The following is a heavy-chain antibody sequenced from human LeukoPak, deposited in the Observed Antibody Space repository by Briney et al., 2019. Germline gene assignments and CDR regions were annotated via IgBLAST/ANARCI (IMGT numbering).Heavy chain of an antibody. CDR2: IHYSGKT. CDR1: GGFISNSIYY. V-gene: IGHV4-39*01. D-gene: IGHD2-21*02. CDR3: ARCCGGDCYSKMGLDP. J-gene: IGHJ5*02. Sequence: SETLSLTCIVSGGFISNSIYYWAWIRQPPGEGLEWIGSIHYSGKTYYYPSLKSRVTMSVDTSKNQFSLELSSVTAADTAVYYCARCCGGDCYSKMGLDPWGQGTAVTVSS.